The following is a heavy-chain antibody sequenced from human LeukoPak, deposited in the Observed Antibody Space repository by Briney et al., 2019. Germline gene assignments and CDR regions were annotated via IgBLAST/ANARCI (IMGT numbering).Heavy chain of an antibody. Sequence: SETLSLTYTVSGGSISSYYWSWIRQPTGKGLEWIGRIYTSGSTNYNPSLKSRVTISVDTSKNQFSLKLSSVTATDTAVYYCARRGERYYDILTGNYYFDYWGQGTLVTVSS. J-gene: IGHJ4*02. CDR3: ARRGERYYDILTGNYYFDY. CDR2: IYTSGST. V-gene: IGHV4-4*07. CDR1: GGSISSYY. D-gene: IGHD3-9*01.